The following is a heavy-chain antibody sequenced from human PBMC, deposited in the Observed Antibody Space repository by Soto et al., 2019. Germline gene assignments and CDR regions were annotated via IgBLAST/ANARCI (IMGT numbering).Heavy chain of an antibody. V-gene: IGHV3-23*01. CDR3: ANSRVSMVRGLIIIPNY. D-gene: IGHD3-10*01. CDR2: ISGHGDAT. Sequence: PGGSLRLSYAASGFPFTGYAMSWVRQAPGKGLEWVSAISGHGDATFYADSVKGRFTISRDNSKNTLYLHMNSLRAEDTALYYCANSRVSMVRGLIIIPNYWGQGTLVTVSS. J-gene: IGHJ4*02. CDR1: GFPFTGYA.